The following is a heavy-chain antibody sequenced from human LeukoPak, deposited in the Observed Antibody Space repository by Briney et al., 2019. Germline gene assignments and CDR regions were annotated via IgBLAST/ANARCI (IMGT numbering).Heavy chain of an antibody. J-gene: IGHJ4*02. D-gene: IGHD2-15*01. CDR3: ARDCSGGSCYYFDY. Sequence: ASVKVSCKASGGTFSSYTISWVRQAPGQGLEWMGRIIPILGIANYAQKFQGRVTITADKSTSTAYMELSSLRSEDTAVYYCARDCSGGSCYYFDYWGQGTLVTVSS. V-gene: IGHV1-69*04. CDR1: GGTFSSYT. CDR2: IIPILGIA.